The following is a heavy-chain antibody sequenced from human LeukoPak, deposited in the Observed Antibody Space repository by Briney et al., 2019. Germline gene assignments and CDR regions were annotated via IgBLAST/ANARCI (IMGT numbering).Heavy chain of an antibody. CDR2: ISYDGSNK. V-gene: IGHV3-30-3*01. J-gene: IGHJ4*02. CDR1: GFTFSSYA. D-gene: IGHD6-13*01. Sequence: GGSLRLSCAASGFTFSSYAMHWVRQAPGKGLEWVAVISYDGSNKYYADSVKGRFTISRDNSKNTLYLQMNSLRAEDTAVYYCARGPGIAAAGTFDYWGQGTLVTVSS. CDR3: ARGPGIAAAGTFDY.